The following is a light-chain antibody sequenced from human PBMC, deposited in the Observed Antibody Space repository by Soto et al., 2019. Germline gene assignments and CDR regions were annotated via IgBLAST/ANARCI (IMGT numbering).Light chain of an antibody. CDR1: SXDVGTYTY. CDR2: DVI. J-gene: IGLJ1*01. CDR3: CSYAGSYTHV. V-gene: IGLV2-11*01. Sequence: SALTQPRSVSGSPGQSVTISCTGTSXDVGTYTYVSWYQQHPGKAPKLIIYDVIKRPSGVPDRFSGSKSGNTASLTISGLQAEDEADYYCCSYAGSYTHVFGTGTKVTVL.